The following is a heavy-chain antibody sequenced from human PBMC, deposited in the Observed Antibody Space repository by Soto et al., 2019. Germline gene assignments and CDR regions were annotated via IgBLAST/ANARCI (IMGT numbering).Heavy chain of an antibody. J-gene: IGHJ5*02. Sequence: QLQLQESGPGLVKPSETLSLTCTVSGGSISSSSYSWGWIRQPPGKGLGWIGSIYYSGSPYYITSLKSRVTISVHTSKNQFSLKLSSVTATDTAVYYGAGVDPFNWFDPWGQGTLVTVSS. V-gene: IGHV4-39*01. CDR2: IYYSGSP. D-gene: IGHD2-15*01. CDR1: GGSISSSSYS. CDR3: AGVDPFNWFDP.